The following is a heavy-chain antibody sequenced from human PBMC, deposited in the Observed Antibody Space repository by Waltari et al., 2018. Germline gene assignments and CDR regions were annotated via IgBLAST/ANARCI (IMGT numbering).Heavy chain of an antibody. CDR3: AKSTGSYYEVFDY. J-gene: IGHJ4*02. CDR2: ISGSGGTT. V-gene: IGHV3-23*04. D-gene: IGHD1-26*01. Sequence: EVRLVESGGGLVQPGGSLTLCCAASGFPFSNSGMSWVRQAPGKGLECVSTISGSGGTTFYADSVKGRFTMSKDNSKNTLFLQMNSLRFDDTAEYYCAKSTGSYYEVFDYWGRGTLVTVSS. CDR1: GFPFSNSG.